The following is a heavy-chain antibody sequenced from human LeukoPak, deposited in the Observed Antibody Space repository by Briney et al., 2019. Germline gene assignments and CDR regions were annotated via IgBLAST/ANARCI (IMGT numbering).Heavy chain of an antibody. CDR3: AKNPTMIVVAYYFDY. CDR2: ISGSGGST. J-gene: IGHJ4*02. Sequence: GGSLRLSCAASGFTFDDYGMSWVRQAPGKGLEWVSAISGSGGSTYYADSVKGRFTISRDNSKNTLYLQMNSLRAEDTAVYYCAKNPTMIVVAYYFDYWGQGTLVTVSS. D-gene: IGHD3-22*01. CDR1: GFTFDDYG. V-gene: IGHV3-23*01.